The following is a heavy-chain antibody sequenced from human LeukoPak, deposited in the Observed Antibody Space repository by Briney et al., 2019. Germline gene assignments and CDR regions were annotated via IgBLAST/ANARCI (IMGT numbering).Heavy chain of an antibody. D-gene: IGHD4-17*01. V-gene: IGHV4-59*01. Sequence: PSETLSLTCTVAGGSISRYYWSWIRQPPGKGLEWIGYIYYSGSTNYNPSLKSRVTISVDTSKNQFSLKLSSVTAADTAVYYCARWGAVTTSLYYFDYWGQGTLVTVSS. CDR2: IYYSGST. J-gene: IGHJ4*02. CDR3: ARWGAVTTSLYYFDY. CDR1: GGSISRYY.